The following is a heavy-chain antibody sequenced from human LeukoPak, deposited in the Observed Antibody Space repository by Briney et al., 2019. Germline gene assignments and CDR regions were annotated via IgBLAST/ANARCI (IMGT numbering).Heavy chain of an antibody. Sequence: SETLSLTCTVSGGSISTCYWRWIRRPAGKGLEWIGRMDTSGSTNYSPSLQSRVTMSVDTSKNQFSLRLSSVTAADTAVYYCARENPDYDILTGYLDYRGQGTLVTVSS. CDR1: GGSISTCY. D-gene: IGHD3-9*01. CDR2: MDTSGST. CDR3: ARENPDYDILTGYLDY. V-gene: IGHV4-4*07. J-gene: IGHJ4*02.